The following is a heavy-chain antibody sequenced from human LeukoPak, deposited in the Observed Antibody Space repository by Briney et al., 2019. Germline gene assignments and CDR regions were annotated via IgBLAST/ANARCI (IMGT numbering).Heavy chain of an antibody. CDR1: GYTFTGYY. Sequence: ASVKVSCKASGYTFTGYYMHWVRQAPGQGLEWMGWINPNSGGTNYAQKFQGRVTMTRDTSISTAYMELSRLRSDDTAAYYCARREGYSSGRYVRYWGQGTLVTVSS. CDR3: ARREGYSSGRYVRY. D-gene: IGHD6-19*01. J-gene: IGHJ4*02. CDR2: INPNSGGT. V-gene: IGHV1-2*02.